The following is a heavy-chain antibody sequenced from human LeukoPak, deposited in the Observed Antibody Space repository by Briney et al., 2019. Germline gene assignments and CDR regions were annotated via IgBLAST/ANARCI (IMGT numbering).Heavy chain of an antibody. CDR1: GFTFSSYA. V-gene: IGHV3-30-3*01. CDR2: ISYDGSNK. J-gene: IGHJ6*03. CDR3: ARDRLTLDRLFHYYYMDV. D-gene: IGHD2-21*01. Sequence: GGSLRLSCAASGFTFSSYAMHWVRQAPGKGLEWVAVISYDGSNKYYADSVKGRFTISRDNAKNSLYLQMNSLRAEDTAVYYCARDRLTLDRLFHYYYMDVWGKGTTVTVSS.